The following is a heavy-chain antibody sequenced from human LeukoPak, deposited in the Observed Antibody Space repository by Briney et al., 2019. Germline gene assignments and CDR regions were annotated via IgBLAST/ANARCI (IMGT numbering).Heavy chain of an antibody. D-gene: IGHD3-10*01. CDR2: IWYDGTNK. V-gene: IGHV3-33*03. J-gene: IGHJ4*02. Sequence: GRSLRLSCAASGFTFSRYGMHWVRQAPGKGLEWVAVIWYDGTNKYYADSVKGRFTISKDNSKNTLYLQMNSLRAEDTAVYYCAKDKARVRGVMSYWGQGTLVTVSS. CDR3: AKDKARVRGVMSY. CDR1: GFTFSRYG.